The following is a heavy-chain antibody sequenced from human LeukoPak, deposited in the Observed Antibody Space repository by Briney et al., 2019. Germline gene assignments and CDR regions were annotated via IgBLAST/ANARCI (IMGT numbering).Heavy chain of an antibody. Sequence: PSETLSLTCTVSGGSISSYYWSWIRQPPGKGLEWIGYIYYSGSTNYNPSLKSRVTISVDTSKNQFSLKLSSVTAADTAVYYCARARRYYGSGSYQNKGGKNWFDPWGQGTLVTVSS. J-gene: IGHJ5*02. CDR2: IYYSGST. CDR3: ARARRYYGSGSYQNKGGKNWFDP. CDR1: GGSISSYY. D-gene: IGHD3-10*01. V-gene: IGHV4-59*01.